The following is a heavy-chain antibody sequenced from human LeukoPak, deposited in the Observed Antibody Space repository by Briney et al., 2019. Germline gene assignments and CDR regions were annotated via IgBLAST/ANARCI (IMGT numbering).Heavy chain of an antibody. CDR2: IGGSGDST. Sequence: PRGSLRLSCAASGFTFTNYAMTWVRQAPGKGLEWVSTIGGSGDSTYYANSVKGRFIISRDSSKSTLFLQMNSLRAEDTAIYYCVRHSNMYSCSLLHYWGHGTLVTVSS. CDR3: VRHSNMYSCSLLHY. CDR1: GFTFTNYA. J-gene: IGHJ4*01. D-gene: IGHD6-13*01. V-gene: IGHV3-23*01.